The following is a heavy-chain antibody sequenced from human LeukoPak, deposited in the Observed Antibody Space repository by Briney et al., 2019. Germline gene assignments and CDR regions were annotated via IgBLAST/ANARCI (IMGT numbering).Heavy chain of an antibody. CDR1: GFTFSNYL. CDR2: IKQDGSEK. Sequence: GGSLRLSCEASGFTFSNYLMSWVRQAPGKGLEWVANIKQDGSEKYYVDSVKGRFTISRDNPKNSLYLQMNSLRAEDTAVYYCARVGLYGSGDLDYWGQGILVTVSS. D-gene: IGHD3-10*01. CDR3: ARVGLYGSGDLDY. V-gene: IGHV3-7*04. J-gene: IGHJ4*02.